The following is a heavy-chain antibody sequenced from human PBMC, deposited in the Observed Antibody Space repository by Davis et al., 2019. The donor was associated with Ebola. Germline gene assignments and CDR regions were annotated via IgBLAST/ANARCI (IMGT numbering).Heavy chain of an antibody. J-gene: IGHJ6*02. V-gene: IGHV3-7*03. CDR3: ARELTMVRGVIRYYYYYGMDV. CDR2: IKQDGSEK. CDR1: GFTFSSYW. D-gene: IGHD3-10*01. Sequence: GGSLRLSCAASGFTFSSYWMSWVRQAPGKGLEWVANIKQDGSEKYYVDSVKGRFTISRDNAKNSLYLQMNSLRAEDTAVYYCARELTMVRGVIRYYYYYGMDVWGQGTTVTVSS.